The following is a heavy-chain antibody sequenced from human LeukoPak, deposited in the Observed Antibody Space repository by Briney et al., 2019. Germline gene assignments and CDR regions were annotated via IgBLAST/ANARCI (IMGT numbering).Heavy chain of an antibody. CDR2: ISSSGSTI. CDR3: ASMRPAADDYDYVWGSYRSSDY. Sequence: PGGSLRLSCAASGFTFSSYEMNWVRQAPGKGLEWVSYISSSGSTIYYADSVKGLFTISRANAKNSLYLQMNSLRAEDTAVYYCASMRPAADDYDYVWGSYRSSDYWGQGTLVTVSS. CDR1: GFTFSSYE. D-gene: IGHD3-16*02. J-gene: IGHJ4*02. V-gene: IGHV3-48*03.